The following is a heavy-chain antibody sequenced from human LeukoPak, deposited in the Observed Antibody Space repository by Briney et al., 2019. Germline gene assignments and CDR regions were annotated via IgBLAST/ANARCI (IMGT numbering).Heavy chain of an antibody. CDR1: GGSTSRYY. Sequence: PSETLSLTCTVSGGSTSRYYWSWIRQPPGKRLEWLGYIYYSGSTTYNPSLKSRLTMPVDTSKNQISLKLISLTAADTAVYYCARLPGIAAVWGQGTLVAVSS. V-gene: IGHV4-59*08. D-gene: IGHD6-13*01. CDR3: ARLPGIAAV. CDR2: IYYSGST. J-gene: IGHJ4*02.